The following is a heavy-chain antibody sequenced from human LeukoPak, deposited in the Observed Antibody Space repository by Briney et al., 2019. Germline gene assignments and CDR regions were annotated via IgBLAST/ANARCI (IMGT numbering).Heavy chain of an antibody. V-gene: IGHV5-51*01. CDR2: SYPGDSDT. D-gene: IGHD1-26*01. CDR3: ARRHTGASGRYNRFDP. Sequence: GESLKISCEASGYSFTNFGFAWVRQMPAKGQEWMGSSYPGDSDTRYSPSFEGQVTISADESISTVFLQWKSLKASDTAMYYCARRHTGASGRYNRFDPWGQGTLVTVSS. CDR1: GYSFTNFG. J-gene: IGHJ5*02.